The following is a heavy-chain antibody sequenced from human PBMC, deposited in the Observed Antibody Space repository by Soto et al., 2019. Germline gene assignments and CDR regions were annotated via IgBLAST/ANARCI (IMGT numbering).Heavy chain of an antibody. CDR2: IYHSGST. CDR3: ASERGDIVVVPAARGYYYYYGMDV. Sequence: SETLSLTCAVSGGSISSSNWWSWVRQPPGKGLEWIGEIYHSGSTNYNPSLKSRVTISVDKSKNQCSLKRSSVTAADTAVYYCASERGDIVVVPAARGYYYYYGMDVWGQGTTVTVSS. J-gene: IGHJ6*02. CDR1: GGSISSSNW. D-gene: IGHD2-2*01. V-gene: IGHV4-4*02.